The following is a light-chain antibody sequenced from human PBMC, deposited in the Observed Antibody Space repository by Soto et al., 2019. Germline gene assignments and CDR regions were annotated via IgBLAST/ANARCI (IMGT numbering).Light chain of an antibody. Sequence: QSALTQPASVSGSPGQSITISCTGTSSDVGSYNLVSWYQQHPGKAPKLMIYEGSKRPSGVSNRFSGSKSCNTASLTIYGLQAEDEADYYCCSYAGSSTHVVFGGGTKLTVL. CDR3: CSYAGSSTHVV. CDR1: SSDVGSYNL. CDR2: EGS. V-gene: IGLV2-23*01. J-gene: IGLJ2*01.